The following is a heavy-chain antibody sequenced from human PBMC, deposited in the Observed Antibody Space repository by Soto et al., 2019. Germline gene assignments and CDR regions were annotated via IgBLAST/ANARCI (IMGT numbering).Heavy chain of an antibody. D-gene: IGHD3-10*01. CDR2: ISGSGGST. Sequence: GGSLRLSCAASGFTFSSYAMSWVRQAPGKGLEWVSAISGSGGSTYYADSVKGRFTISRDNSKNTLYLQMNSLRAEDTAVYYFAKSGYYGSGTSPRWFDPWGQGTLVTVSS. CDR3: AKSGYYGSGTSPRWFDP. J-gene: IGHJ5*02. CDR1: GFTFSSYA. V-gene: IGHV3-23*01.